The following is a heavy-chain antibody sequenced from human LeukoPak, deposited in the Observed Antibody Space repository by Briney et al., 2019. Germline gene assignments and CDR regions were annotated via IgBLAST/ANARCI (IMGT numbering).Heavy chain of an antibody. Sequence: GGSLRLSCAASGFTFSSYSMNWVRQAPGKGLEWVSSISSSSSYIYYADSVKGRFTISRDNAKNALYLQMNSLTAEDTALYHCARDRSYGSFDFWGQGTLVTVSS. D-gene: IGHD5-18*01. CDR3: ARDRSYGSFDF. CDR1: GFTFSSYS. CDR2: ISSSSSYI. J-gene: IGHJ4*02. V-gene: IGHV3-21*04.